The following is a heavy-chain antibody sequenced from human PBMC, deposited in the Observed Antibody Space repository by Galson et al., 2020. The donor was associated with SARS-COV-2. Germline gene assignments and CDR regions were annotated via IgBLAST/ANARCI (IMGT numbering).Heavy chain of an antibody. CDR3: VVVVKKTRPY. Sequence: GESLKISCSASGFTFGDYAMSWFRQAPGKGLEWVGFIRSNSFGGATQYAASVKGRFSISRDDSESIAYLQMNSLKTEDTAVYYCVVVVKKTRPYWGQGTLVTVSS. CDR1: GFTFGDYA. J-gene: IGHJ4*02. V-gene: IGHV3-49*03. D-gene: IGHD2-21*01. CDR2: IRSNSFGGAT.